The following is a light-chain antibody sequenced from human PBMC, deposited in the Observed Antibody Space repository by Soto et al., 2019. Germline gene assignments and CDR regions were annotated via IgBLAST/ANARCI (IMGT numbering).Light chain of an antibody. CDR2: DAF. CDR1: QDIDRY. V-gene: IGKV1-33*01. Sequence: DIQMTQSPSSLSASVGDRVTITCQASQDIDRYLNWYPQKPGKAPKLLIYDAFKLETGVPPRFSGDGYGTDFTLIIPSLQPADTGTYYCQQYESLASFGPGTKVDL. J-gene: IGKJ3*01. CDR3: QQYESLAS.